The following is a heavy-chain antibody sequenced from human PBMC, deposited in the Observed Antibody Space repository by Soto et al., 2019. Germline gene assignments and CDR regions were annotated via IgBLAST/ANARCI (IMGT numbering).Heavy chain of an antibody. D-gene: IGHD6-19*01. CDR3: ANSSSGWYVGAPIDY. CDR1: GFTFDDYA. CDR2: ISWNSGSI. V-gene: IGHV3-9*01. Sequence: DVQLVESGGGLVQPGRSLRLSCAASGFTFDDYAMHWVRQAPGKGLEWVSGISWNSGSIGYADSVKGRFTISSENAKNSLYLQMNSLRAEDTALYYCANSSSGWYVGAPIDYWGQGTLVTVSS. J-gene: IGHJ4*02.